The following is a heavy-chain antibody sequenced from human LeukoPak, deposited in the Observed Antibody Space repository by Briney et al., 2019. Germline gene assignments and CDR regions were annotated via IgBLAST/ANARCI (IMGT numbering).Heavy chain of an antibody. CDR1: GYTFTGYY. V-gene: IGHV1-2*02. CDR3: ARGREVAGTVTY. J-gene: IGHJ4*02. Sequence: EASVKVSCKASGYTFTGYYMHWVRQAPGQGLEWMGWINPNSGGTNYAQKFQGRVTMTRDTSISTAYMELSRLTSDDTAVYYCARGREVAGTVTYWGQGTLITVSS. D-gene: IGHD6-19*01. CDR2: INPNSGGT.